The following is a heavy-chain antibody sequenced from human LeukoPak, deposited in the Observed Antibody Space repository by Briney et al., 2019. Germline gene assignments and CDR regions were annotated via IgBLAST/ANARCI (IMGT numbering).Heavy chain of an antibody. Sequence: PSETLSLTCTVSGGSISSYYWSWIRQPPGKGLEWIGYIYYSGSTNYNPSLKSRVTISVDTSKNQFSLKLSSVTAADTAVYYCARGIRNLGYDSSGYPDYWGQGTLVTVSS. D-gene: IGHD3-22*01. V-gene: IGHV4-59*08. CDR1: GGSISSYY. J-gene: IGHJ4*02. CDR2: IYYSGST. CDR3: ARGIRNLGYDSSGYPDY.